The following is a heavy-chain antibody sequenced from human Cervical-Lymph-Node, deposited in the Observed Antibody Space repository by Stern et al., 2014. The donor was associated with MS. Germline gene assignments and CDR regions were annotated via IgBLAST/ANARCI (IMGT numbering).Heavy chain of an antibody. D-gene: IGHD1-1*01. V-gene: IGHV4-31*11. Sequence: QVQLQKSGPGLVRPSQTLSLTCAVSGGPITRGGYYWTWVRHRPGWGLEWIGFIFANGNAYYNPSLQSRATLSVDTSQNQFSLRLTSVTAADTAFYYCVKAGQTWYFDVWGRGTLVTVSS. CDR2: IFANGNA. CDR3: VKAGQTWYFDV. J-gene: IGHJ2*01. CDR1: GGPITRGGYY.